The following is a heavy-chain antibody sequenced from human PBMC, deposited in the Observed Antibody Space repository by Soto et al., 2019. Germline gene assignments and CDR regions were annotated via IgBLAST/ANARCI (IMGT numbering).Heavy chain of an antibody. CDR3: ARGLYSVFDY. V-gene: IGHV4-34*01. Sequence: SETLSLTCAVYGGSFSGYYWSWIRQPPGKGLEWIGEINHSGSTNYNPSLKSRVTISVDTSKNQFSLKLSSVTAADTAVCYCARGLYSVFDYWGQGTLVTVSS. D-gene: IGHD5-12*01. CDR1: GGSFSGYY. CDR2: INHSGST. J-gene: IGHJ4*02.